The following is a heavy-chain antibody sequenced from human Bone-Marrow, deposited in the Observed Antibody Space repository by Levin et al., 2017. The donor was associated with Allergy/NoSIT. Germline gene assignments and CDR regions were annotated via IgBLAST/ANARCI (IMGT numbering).Heavy chain of an antibody. Sequence: GESLKISCIASGFSFSTTWMTWVRQDPGKGLEFVANINEDGSIYNYVDSVKGRFTISRDNARNSFFMQLNSLKVEDTAVYYCARDPEFSAFDIWGQGAMVIVSS. V-gene: IGHV3-7*01. CDR2: INEDGSIY. CDR3: ARDPEFSAFDI. J-gene: IGHJ3*02. CDR1: GFSFSTTW.